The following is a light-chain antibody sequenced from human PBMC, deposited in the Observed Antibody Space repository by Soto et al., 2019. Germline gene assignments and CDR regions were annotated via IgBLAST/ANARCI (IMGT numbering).Light chain of an antibody. Sequence: EIVMTQSPATLSVSPGERATLSCRASQSVSSNLAWYQQKPGQAPRLLIYGASTRATGISARFSGSGSGTEFTPTISSLRSEDFAVYYCQQYNNWPPLTFGGGTKVEIK. CDR3: QQYNNWPPLT. CDR2: GAS. V-gene: IGKV3-15*01. CDR1: QSVSSN. J-gene: IGKJ4*01.